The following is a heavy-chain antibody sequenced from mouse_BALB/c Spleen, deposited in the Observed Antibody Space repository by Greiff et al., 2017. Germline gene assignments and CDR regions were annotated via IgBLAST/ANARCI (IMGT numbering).Heavy chain of an antibody. D-gene: IGHD1-1*01. CDR3: ARYGSSPYYFVY. CDR2: ISSGGGNT. J-gene: IGHJ2*01. Sequence: EVKVVESGGGLVKPGGSLKLSCAASGFTFSSYTMSWVRQTPEKRLEWVATISSGGGNTYYPDSVKGRFTISRDNAKNNLYLQMSSLRSEDTALYYCARYGSSPYYFVYWGQGTTLTVSS. V-gene: IGHV5-9*03. CDR1: GFTFSSYT.